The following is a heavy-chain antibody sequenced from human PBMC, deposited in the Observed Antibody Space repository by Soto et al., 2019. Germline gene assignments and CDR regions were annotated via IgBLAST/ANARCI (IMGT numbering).Heavy chain of an antibody. D-gene: IGHD2-21*02. CDR2: ISAHNGNT. CDR1: GYTFTSYG. J-gene: IGHJ6*03. Sequence: ASVKVSCKASGYTFTSYGISWVRQAPGQGLEWMGWISAHNGNTNYAQKLQGRVTMTTDTSTSTAYMELRSLRSDDTAVYYCARFGGDYYYYYYMDVWGKGTTVTVSS. CDR3: ARFGGDYYYYYYMDV. V-gene: IGHV1-18*01.